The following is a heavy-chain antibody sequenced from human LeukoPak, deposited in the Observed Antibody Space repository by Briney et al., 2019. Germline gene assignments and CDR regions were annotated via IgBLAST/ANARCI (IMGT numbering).Heavy chain of an antibody. J-gene: IGHJ6*03. V-gene: IGHV1-46*01. Sequence: GASVKVSCKASEYTFTNDYMHWVRQAPGQGLEWMGIINPNGGSTSYPQKFQGRVTMTRDTSTSTAYMELSSLRSEDTAVYYCARGNDFWSGYPYYYYMDVWGKGTTVTVSS. CDR1: EYTFTNDY. D-gene: IGHD3-3*01. CDR2: INPNGGST. CDR3: ARGNDFWSGYPYYYYMDV.